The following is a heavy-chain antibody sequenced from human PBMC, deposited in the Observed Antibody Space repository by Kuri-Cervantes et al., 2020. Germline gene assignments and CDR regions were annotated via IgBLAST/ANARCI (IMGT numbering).Heavy chain of an antibody. D-gene: IGHD3-3*01. J-gene: IGHJ6*03. CDR1: GFTFDGYA. CDR2: IRGSGGST. V-gene: IGHV3-20*04. CDR3: ARDGGLRFLEWSQSVDYYMDV. Sequence: ETLSLTCAASGFTFDGYAMHWVRQAPGKGLEWVSAIRGSGGSTYYADSVKGRFTISRDNAKNSLYLQMNSLRAEDAAVYYCARDGGLRFLEWSQSVDYYMDVWGKGTTVTVSS.